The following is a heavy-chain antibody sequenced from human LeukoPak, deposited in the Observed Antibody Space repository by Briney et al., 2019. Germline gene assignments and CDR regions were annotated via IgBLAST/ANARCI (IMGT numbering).Heavy chain of an antibody. Sequence: GESLKISCKGSGYSFANNWIGWVRPMPGKGLEWMGVIYPDDSDTRYSPSFEGQVTISADKSISTTFLHWSSLKASDTAIYYCAKPRDVYNGRDYFDYWAREPWSASPQ. CDR1: GYSFANNW. CDR2: IYPDDSDT. V-gene: IGHV5-51*01. J-gene: IGHJ4*02. D-gene: IGHD5-24*01. CDR3: AKPRDVYNGRDYFDY.